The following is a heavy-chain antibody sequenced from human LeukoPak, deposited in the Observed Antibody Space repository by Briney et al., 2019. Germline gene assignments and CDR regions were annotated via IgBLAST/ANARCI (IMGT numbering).Heavy chain of an antibody. CDR3: ARVSVGATTDFDY. J-gene: IGHJ4*02. CDR1: GFTFSSYE. Sequence: GGSLRLSCAASGFTFSSYEMNWVRQAPGKGLEWVSYISSSSSTIYYADSVKGRFTISRDNAKNSLYLQMNSLRAEDTAVYYCARVSVGATTDFDYWGQGTLVTVSS. D-gene: IGHD1-26*01. CDR2: ISSSSSTI. V-gene: IGHV3-48*01.